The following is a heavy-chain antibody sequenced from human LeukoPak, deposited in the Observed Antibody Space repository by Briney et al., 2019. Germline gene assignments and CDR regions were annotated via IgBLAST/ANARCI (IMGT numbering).Heavy chain of an antibody. D-gene: IGHD3-3*01. CDR2: MNPNSGNT. CDR3: ARDLHCFGTPCSDS. J-gene: IGHJ5*01. Sequence: ASVKVSCKASGYTFTSYDISWVRQATGQGLEWMGWMNPNSGNTGYAQKFQGRVTMTRNTSINTAFMELSSLRSEDTAVYYCARDLHCFGTPCSDSWGQGTLVTVSA. CDR1: GYTFTSYD. V-gene: IGHV1-8*01.